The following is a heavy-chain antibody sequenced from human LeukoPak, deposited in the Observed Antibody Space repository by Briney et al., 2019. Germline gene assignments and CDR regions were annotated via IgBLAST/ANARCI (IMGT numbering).Heavy chain of an antibody. Sequence: GASVKVSCKASGYTFTRYGISWVRQAPGQGLEWMGGIIPIFGTANYAQKFQGRVTITADESTSTAYMELSSLRSEDTAVYYCAMATITTATFDYWGQGTLVTVSS. CDR2: IIPIFGTA. D-gene: IGHD5-24*01. V-gene: IGHV1-69*13. CDR1: GYTFTRYG. CDR3: AMATITTATFDY. J-gene: IGHJ4*02.